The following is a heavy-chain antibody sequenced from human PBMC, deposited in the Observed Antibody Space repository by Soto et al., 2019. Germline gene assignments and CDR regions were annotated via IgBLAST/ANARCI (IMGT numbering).Heavy chain of an antibody. J-gene: IGHJ4*02. CDR2: INHSGST. D-gene: IGHD3-3*01. CDR1: GGSFSGYY. CDR3: ARESWIWSSLDY. V-gene: IGHV4-34*01. Sequence: QVQLQQWGAGLLKPSETLSLTCAVYGGSFSGYYWSWIRQPPGKGLEWIGEINHSGSTNYNPSRKSRVTISVDTAKNQLSLKLSSVTAADTAVYYCARESWIWSSLDYWGQGTLVTVSS.